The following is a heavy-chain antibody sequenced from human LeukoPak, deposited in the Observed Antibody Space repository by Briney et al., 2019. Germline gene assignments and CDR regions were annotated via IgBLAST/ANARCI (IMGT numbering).Heavy chain of an antibody. CDR2: IYYSGST. V-gene: IGHV4-59*01. Sequence: SETLSLTCTVSGGSICSYYWSWNRQPPGKGLEWIGYIYYSGSTNYNPSLKSRVTISVDTSKTQFSLKLSSVSAADTAVYYCAREDTVTTGGFNYWGQGILTTVSS. J-gene: IGHJ4*02. CDR1: GGSICSYY. CDR3: AREDTVTTGGFNY. D-gene: IGHD4-17*01.